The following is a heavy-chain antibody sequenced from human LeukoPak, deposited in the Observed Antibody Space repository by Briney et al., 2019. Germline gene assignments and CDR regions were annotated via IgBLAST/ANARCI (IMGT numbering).Heavy chain of an antibody. J-gene: IGHJ4*02. V-gene: IGHV3-48*01. CDR1: GFTFSSYS. Sequence: GGSLRLSCAASGFTFSSYSMNWVRQAPGKGLEWVSYISSSSSTIYYADSVKGRFTISRDNSKNTLYLQMNSLRAEDTAVYYCARDPRSRSYDILTGYSHWGQGTLVTVSS. CDR2: ISSSSSTI. CDR3: ARDPRSRSYDILTGYSH. D-gene: IGHD3-9*01.